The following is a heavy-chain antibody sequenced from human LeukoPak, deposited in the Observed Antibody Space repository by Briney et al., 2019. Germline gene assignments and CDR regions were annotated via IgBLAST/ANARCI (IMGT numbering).Heavy chain of an antibody. CDR1: GDSISSSN. D-gene: IGHD5-18*01. V-gene: IGHV3-48*02. J-gene: IGHJ4*02. CDR3: ARAASGNTFGYYY. CDR2: ITGSSTTI. Sequence: GTLSLTCAVSGDSISSSNWWSWVRQPPGKGLEWLSYITGSSTTIYYADSVKGRFTNSRDNAKNPLYLQMNSLRDEDTAVYYCARAASGNTFGYYYWGQGTLVTVSS.